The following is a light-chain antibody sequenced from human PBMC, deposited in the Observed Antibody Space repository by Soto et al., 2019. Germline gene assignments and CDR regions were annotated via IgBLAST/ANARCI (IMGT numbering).Light chain of an antibody. Sequence: EIVLTQSPGTLSLSPGERATLSCRASQSVSSSFLAWYQQKPGQATRLLIYGASSRATGIPDRFSGSESGTDLTLTISRLEPEDVAVYYCQQYDSSPLTFGGGTKVEIK. J-gene: IGKJ4*01. CDR2: GAS. CDR1: QSVSSSF. V-gene: IGKV3-20*01. CDR3: QQYDSSPLT.